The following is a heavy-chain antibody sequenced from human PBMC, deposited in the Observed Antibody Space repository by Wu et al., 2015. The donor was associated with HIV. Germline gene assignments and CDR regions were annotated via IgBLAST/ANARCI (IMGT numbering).Heavy chain of an antibody. Sequence: QLVQSGAEVKKPGSSVKVSCKTSGGTFSSYGVSWVRQATGQGLEWMGWMNPNSGNTGYAQKFQGRVTMTRNTSISTAYMELSSLRSEDTAVYYCARGFHYYDRDYWGQGTLVTVSS. CDR3: ARGFHYYDRDY. J-gene: IGHJ4*02. D-gene: IGHD3-22*01. V-gene: IGHV1-8*01. CDR2: MNPNSGNT. CDR1: GGTFSSYG.